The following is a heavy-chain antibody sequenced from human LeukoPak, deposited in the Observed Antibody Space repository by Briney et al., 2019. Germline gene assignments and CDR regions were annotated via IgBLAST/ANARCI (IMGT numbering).Heavy chain of an antibody. CDR2: INPSGGST. CDR1: GYTFTSYY. D-gene: IGHD3-10*01. CDR3: ATVSVYYGSGSYYYYMDV. V-gene: IGHV1-46*01. J-gene: IGHJ6*03. Sequence: GASVKVSCKASGYTFTSYYMHWVRQAPGQGLEWMGIINPSGGSTSYAQKFQGRVTMTEDTSTDTAYMELSSLRSEDTAVYYCATVSVYYGSGSYYYYMDVWGKGTTVTISS.